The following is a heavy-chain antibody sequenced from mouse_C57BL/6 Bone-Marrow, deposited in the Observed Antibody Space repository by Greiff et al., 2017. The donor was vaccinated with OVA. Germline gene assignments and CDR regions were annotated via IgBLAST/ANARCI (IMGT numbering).Heavy chain of an antibody. J-gene: IGHJ3*01. V-gene: IGHV5-17*01. Sequence: EVHLVESGGGLVKPGGSLKLSCAASGFTFSDYGMHWVRQAPEKGLEWVAYISSGSSTIYYADTVKGRFTISRDNAKNTLFLQMTSLRSEDTAMYYCARELRRTWFAYWGQGTLVTVSA. D-gene: IGHD1-1*01. CDR3: ARELRRTWFAY. CDR1: GFTFSDYG. CDR2: ISSGSSTI.